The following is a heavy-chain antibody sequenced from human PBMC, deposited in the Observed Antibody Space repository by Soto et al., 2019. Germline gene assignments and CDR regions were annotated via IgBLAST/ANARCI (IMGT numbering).Heavy chain of an antibody. CDR3: ARKVASSDDAFDI. Sequence: QLHLVQSGAEVKKPGSSVKVSCKASGGTFSSYTINWVRQAPGQGLEWLGGIIPMFGTLYYAQKFQGRLTIAADSSTSTAYMELSTLRSDDPAVYYCARKVASSDDAFDIWGQGTMVTVSS. D-gene: IGHD6-6*01. J-gene: IGHJ3*02. V-gene: IGHV1-69*06. CDR2: IIPMFGTL. CDR1: GGTFSSYT.